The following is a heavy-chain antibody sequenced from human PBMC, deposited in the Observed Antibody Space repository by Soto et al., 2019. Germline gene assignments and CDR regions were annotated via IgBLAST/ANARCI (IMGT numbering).Heavy chain of an antibody. CDR2: ISGSGGST. Sequence: EVQLLESGGGLVQPGGSLRLSCAASGFTFSNYAVTWVRQAPGKGLEWVSTISGSGGSTYYADSVKGRFTISRDNSKNTLNRQMNSLRAEDTAVYYCAKDQGSSWYEIDYWGQGTLVTVSS. J-gene: IGHJ4*02. V-gene: IGHV3-23*01. CDR1: GFTFSNYA. CDR3: AKDQGSSWYEIDY. D-gene: IGHD6-13*01.